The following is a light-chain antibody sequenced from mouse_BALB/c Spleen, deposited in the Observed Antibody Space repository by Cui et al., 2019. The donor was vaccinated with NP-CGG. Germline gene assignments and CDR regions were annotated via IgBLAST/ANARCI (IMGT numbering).Light chain of an antibody. CDR3: ALWYSNPWV. J-gene: IGLJ1*01. CDR2: GTN. V-gene: IGLV1*01. CDR1: TGAVTTSNY. Sequence: AVVTQEAALTTSPGETVTLTCRSSTGAVTTSNYANWVQEKPDHLFTGLIGGTNNRAPGVPARFSGSLIVDKAALTITGAQTEDEAIYFCALWYSNPWVFGGGTKLTVL.